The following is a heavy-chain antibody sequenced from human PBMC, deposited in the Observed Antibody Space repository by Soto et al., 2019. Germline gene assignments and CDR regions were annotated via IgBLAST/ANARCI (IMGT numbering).Heavy chain of an antibody. D-gene: IGHD3-22*01. CDR1: GFTFNSYG. J-gene: IGHJ4*02. V-gene: IGHV3-30*18. CDR3: AKSSGYYYVLDY. Sequence: QVQLVESGGGVLQPGRSLRLSCAASGFTFNSYGMHWVRQAPGKGLEWVAVISYDGSNKYYADSVKGRFTISRDNSKNTLYLQMNSLRAEDTAVYYCAKSSGYYYVLDYWGQGTLVTVSS. CDR2: ISYDGSNK.